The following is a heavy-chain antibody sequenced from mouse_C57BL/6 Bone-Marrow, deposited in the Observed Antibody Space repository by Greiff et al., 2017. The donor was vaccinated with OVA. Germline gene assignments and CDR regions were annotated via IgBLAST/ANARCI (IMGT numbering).Heavy chain of an antibody. J-gene: IGHJ2*01. D-gene: IGHD2-3*01. V-gene: IGHV2-2*01. CDR3: ARNFGGYYPYFDY. CDR1: GFSLTSYG. CDR2: IWSGGST. Sequence: VQLQQSGPGLVQPSQSLSITCTVSGFSLTSYGVHWVRQSPGKGLEWLGVIWSGGSTDYNAAFISSLSISKDNSKSQVFFKMNSLQADDTAIYDCARNFGGYYPYFDYWGQGTTLTVSS.